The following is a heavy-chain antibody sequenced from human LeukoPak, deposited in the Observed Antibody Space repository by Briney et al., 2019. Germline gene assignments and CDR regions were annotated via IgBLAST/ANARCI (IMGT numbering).Heavy chain of an antibody. J-gene: IGHJ4*02. CDR3: ARIGLGRDAYSSFDF. CDR1: GFTFSNYD. D-gene: IGHD5-24*01. Sequence: GGSLRLSCTASGFTFSNYDMTWVRQAPGKGLEWVSSISATTIYTFSADSVRGRFTISRDNVENSLYLQMNNLRGEDTGVYFCARIGLGRDAYSSFDFWGQGTLVTVSS. V-gene: IGHV3-21*01. CDR2: ISATTIYT.